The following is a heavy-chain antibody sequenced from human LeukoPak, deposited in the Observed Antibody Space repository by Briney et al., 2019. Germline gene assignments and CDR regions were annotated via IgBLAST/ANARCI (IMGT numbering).Heavy chain of an antibody. CDR1: GFTFGSYW. CDR2: IKQDGSEK. J-gene: IGHJ4*02. CDR3: ARLEY. V-gene: IGHV3-7*01. Sequence: PGGSLRLSCAASGFTFGSYWMSWVRQAPGKGLEWVANIKQDGSEKYYVDSVKGRFTISRDNAKNSLYLQMNSLRAEDTAVYYCARLEYWGQGTLVTVSS.